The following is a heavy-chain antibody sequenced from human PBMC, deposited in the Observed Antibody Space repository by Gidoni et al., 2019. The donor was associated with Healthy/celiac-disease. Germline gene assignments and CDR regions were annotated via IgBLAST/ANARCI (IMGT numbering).Heavy chain of an antibody. J-gene: IGHJ6*02. V-gene: IGHV3-23*01. CDR2: IRGSGGST. CDR3: ARYCTNGVCYDSYYYGMDA. Sequence: EVQLLESGGGLVQPGGSLRLSCAASGFTFSSYAMSWVRQAPGKGLEWVSGIRGSGGSTYYADSVKGRFTISRDNSKNTLYLQMNSLRAEDTAVYYCARYCTNGVCYDSYYYGMDAWGQGTTVTVSS. D-gene: IGHD2-8*01. CDR1: GFTFSSYA.